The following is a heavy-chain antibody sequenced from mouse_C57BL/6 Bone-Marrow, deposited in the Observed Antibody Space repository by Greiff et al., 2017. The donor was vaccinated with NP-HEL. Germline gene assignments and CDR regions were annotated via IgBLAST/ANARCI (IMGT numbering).Heavy chain of an antibody. V-gene: IGHV1-76*01. J-gene: IGHJ1*03. D-gene: IGHD1-1*01. CDR1: GYTFTDYY. CDR3: ARGGFRYGSKDWYFDV. Sequence: LVESGAELVRPGASVKLSCKASGYTFTDYYINWVKQRPGQGLEWIARIYPGSGNTYYNEKFKGKATLTAEKSSSTAYMQLSSLTSEDSAVYFCARGGFRYGSKDWYFDVWGTGTTVTVSS. CDR2: IYPGSGNT.